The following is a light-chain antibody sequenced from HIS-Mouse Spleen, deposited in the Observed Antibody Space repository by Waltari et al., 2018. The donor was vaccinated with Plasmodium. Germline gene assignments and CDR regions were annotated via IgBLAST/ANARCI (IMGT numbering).Light chain of an antibody. V-gene: IGKV1-6*01. CDR1: QGIRND. CDR3: LQDYNYPYT. CDR2: AAS. Sequence: AIQMNQSPSSLSASVGYRVTITCRASQGIRNDLGWYQQKPGKAPKLLIYAASSLQSGVPSRFSGSGSGTDFTLTISSLQPEDFATYYCLQDYNYPYTIGQGTKLEIK. J-gene: IGKJ2*01.